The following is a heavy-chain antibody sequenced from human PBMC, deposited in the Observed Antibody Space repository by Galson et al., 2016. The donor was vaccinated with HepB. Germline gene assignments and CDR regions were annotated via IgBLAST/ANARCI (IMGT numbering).Heavy chain of an antibody. CDR2: IKNDGSKK. J-gene: IGHJ5*02. D-gene: IGHD2-2*01. V-gene: IGHV3-7*01. CDR1: GFTFSNYW. CDR3: ARGDCSSSTCYVSWFDP. Sequence: SLRLSCAASGFTFSNYWMSWVRQAPGKGLEWVANIKNDGSKKYYVDSVKGRFTISRDNGKNSLYLQMGSLRAEDTAVYYCARGDCSSSTCYVSWFDPWGQGTLVTVSS.